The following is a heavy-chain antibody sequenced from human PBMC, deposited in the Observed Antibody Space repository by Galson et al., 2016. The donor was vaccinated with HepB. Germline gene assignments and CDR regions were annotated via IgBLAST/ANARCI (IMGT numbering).Heavy chain of an antibody. Sequence: SETLSLTCAVSGDSISNDIWWSWVRQPPGKGLEWIGEIFHTGSANYNPSLKSRVTISADKSKNQLSLTLTSVTAADTAVYYCVRGGTYYLSFCGQGTLVTVSS. CDR3: VRGGTYYLSF. CDR2: IFHTGSA. J-gene: IGHJ4*02. CDR1: GDSISNDIW. D-gene: IGHD1-26*01. V-gene: IGHV4-4*02.